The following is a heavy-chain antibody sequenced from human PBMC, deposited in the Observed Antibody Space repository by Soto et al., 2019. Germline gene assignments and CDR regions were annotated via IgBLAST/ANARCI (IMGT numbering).Heavy chain of an antibody. V-gene: IGHV4-59*01. Sequence: SETLSLTCTVSGGSISSYYWSWIRQPPGKGLEWIGYIYYSGSTNYNPSLKSRVTISVDTSKNQFSLKLSSVTAADTAVYYCAREWTYFDWSNWFDPWGQGTLVT. D-gene: IGHD3-9*01. CDR2: IYYSGST. J-gene: IGHJ5*02. CDR1: GGSISSYY. CDR3: AREWTYFDWSNWFDP.